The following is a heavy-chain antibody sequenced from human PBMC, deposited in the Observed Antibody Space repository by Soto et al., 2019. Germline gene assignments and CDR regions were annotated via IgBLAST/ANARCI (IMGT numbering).Heavy chain of an antibody. V-gene: IGHV3-13*04. J-gene: IGHJ4*01. CDR1: GFTFRRYD. CDR2: IGTAGDT. CDR3: ARPLGPTLIDD. Sequence: RGSLRLSCSASGFTFRRYDMHWVRQGPGKGLEWVSAIGTAGDTNYAGSVKGRFTISRENAKNSLYLQMNSLRAGDTAIYFCARPLGPTLIDDSGPGPLHTVSS.